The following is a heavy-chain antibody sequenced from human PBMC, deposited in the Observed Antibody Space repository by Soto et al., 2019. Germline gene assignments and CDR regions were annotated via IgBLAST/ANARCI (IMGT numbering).Heavy chain of an antibody. Sequence: ASETLSLTCAVYGGSFSGYYWSWIRQPPGKGLEWIGEINHSGSTNYNPSLKSRVTISVDTSKNQFSLKLSSVTAADTAIYYCASQDYDKSVYYFDYWGRGTLVTVSS. CDR2: INHSGST. CDR3: ASQDYDKSVYYFDY. J-gene: IGHJ4*02. V-gene: IGHV4-34*01. CDR1: GGSFSGYY. D-gene: IGHD3-22*01.